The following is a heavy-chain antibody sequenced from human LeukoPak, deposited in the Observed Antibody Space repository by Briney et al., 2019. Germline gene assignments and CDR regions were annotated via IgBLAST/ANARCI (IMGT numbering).Heavy chain of an antibody. CDR2: LFYSGNM. CDR1: GGSIYTGDYY. D-gene: IGHD5/OR15-5a*01. V-gene: IGHV4-39*07. CDR3: ARENIVSTRDFDF. J-gene: IGHJ4*02. Sequence: PSETLSLTCTVSGGSIYTGDYYWAWIRQPPGQGLEWIGSLFYSGNMYCSPSLKSRVTISVDTSENQFSLSLNSVTAADTAVYYCARENIVSTRDFDFWGQGALVTVSS.